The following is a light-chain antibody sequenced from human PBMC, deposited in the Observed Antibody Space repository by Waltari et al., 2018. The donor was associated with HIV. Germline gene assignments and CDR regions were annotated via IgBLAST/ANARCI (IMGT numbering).Light chain of an antibody. CDR1: SSDVGHSYNS. CDR3: AAWDDSLNGPV. V-gene: IGLV2-14*01. J-gene: IGLJ2*01. Sequence: QSALTQPASVSGSPGQSITISCTGTSSDVGHSYNSVSWYQRHPGKAPQLIIYEVNNRPSGVSIRFSGSKSGTSASLAISGLQSEDEADYHCAAWDDSLNGPVFGGGTKLTVL. CDR2: EVN.